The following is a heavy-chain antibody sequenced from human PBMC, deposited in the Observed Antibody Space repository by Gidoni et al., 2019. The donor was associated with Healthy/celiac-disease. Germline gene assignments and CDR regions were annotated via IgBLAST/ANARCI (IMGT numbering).Heavy chain of an antibody. CDR1: GFTFSSYW. Sequence: EVQLVESGGGLVQPGGSLRLSCAASGFTFSSYWMSWVRQAPGKGLEWVANIKQDGSEKYYVDSVKGRFTISRDNAKNSLYLQMNSLRAEDTAVYYCARDSEVIYLAFDIWGQGTMVTVSS. CDR2: IKQDGSEK. V-gene: IGHV3-7*01. D-gene: IGHD3-16*02. J-gene: IGHJ3*02. CDR3: ARDSEVIYLAFDI.